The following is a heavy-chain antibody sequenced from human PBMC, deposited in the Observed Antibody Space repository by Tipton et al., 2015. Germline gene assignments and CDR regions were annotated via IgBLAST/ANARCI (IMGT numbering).Heavy chain of an antibody. CDR1: GFTLSFHA. Sequence: GSLRLSCVASGFTLSFHAMTWVRQGPGKGPEWVSTISHDNDNKNYADSVKGRFSVSRDNPKNTLYLQMNNLRPEDTALYYCARVSRAIYFGPGPIGDFHYGMDVWGRGTTVIVSS. CDR2: ISHDNDNK. CDR3: ARVSRAIYFGPGPIGDFHYGMDV. V-gene: IGHV3-23*01. D-gene: IGHD3-10*01. J-gene: IGHJ6*02.